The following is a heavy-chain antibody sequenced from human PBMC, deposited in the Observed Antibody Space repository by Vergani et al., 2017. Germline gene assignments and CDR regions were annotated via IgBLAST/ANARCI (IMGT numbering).Heavy chain of an antibody. Sequence: EVQLVESGGGLVKPGGSLRLSCAASGFTFSNAWMSWVRQAPGKGLEWVGRIKSKTDGGTTDYAAPVKGRFTISRDDSKNTLYLQMNSLKTEDTAVYYCTTEGYCSGGSCYSLFYWGQGTLVTVSP. J-gene: IGHJ4*02. CDR2: IKSKTDGGTT. CDR3: TTEGYCSGGSCYSLFY. V-gene: IGHV3-15*01. D-gene: IGHD2-15*01. CDR1: GFTFSNAW.